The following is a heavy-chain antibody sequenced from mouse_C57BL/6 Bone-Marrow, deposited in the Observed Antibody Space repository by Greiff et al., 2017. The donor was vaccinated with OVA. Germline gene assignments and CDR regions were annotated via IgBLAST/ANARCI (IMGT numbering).Heavy chain of an antibody. J-gene: IGHJ3*01. CDR3: ARGDYGYDLFAY. D-gene: IGHD2-2*01. CDR1: GYTFTSYW. V-gene: IGHV1-55*01. CDR2: IYPGSGST. Sequence: QVQLQQSGAELVKPGASVKMSCKASGYTFTSYWITWVKQRPGQGLEWIGDIYPGSGSTNYNEKFKSKATLTVDTSSSTAYMQLSSLTSEDSAVYYCARGDYGYDLFAYWGQGTLVTVSA.